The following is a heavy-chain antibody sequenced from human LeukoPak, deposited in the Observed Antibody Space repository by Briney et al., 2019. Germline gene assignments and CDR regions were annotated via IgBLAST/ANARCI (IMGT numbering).Heavy chain of an antibody. Sequence: ETLSLTCTVSGVSISSYYWSWIRQPPGKGLEWIGYIYYSGSTNYNPSLKSRVTISVDTSKNQFSLKLSSVTAADTAVYYCARIAMDKPLGWFAPWGQGTLVTVSS. CDR2: IYYSGST. J-gene: IGHJ5*02. V-gene: IGHV4-59*01. D-gene: IGHD5-18*01. CDR3: ARIAMDKPLGWFAP. CDR1: GVSISSYY.